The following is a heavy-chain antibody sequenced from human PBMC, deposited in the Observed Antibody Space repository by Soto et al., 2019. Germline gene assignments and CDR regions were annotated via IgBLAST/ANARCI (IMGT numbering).Heavy chain of an antibody. CDR3: ARHLHYFDY. CDR2: ISGSDGDT. J-gene: IGHJ4*02. CDR1: GFTFSTYA. V-gene: IGHV3-23*01. Sequence: EVQLLESGGGLVQPGGSLRLSCAASGFTFSTYAMTWVRQAPGKGLEWVSCISGSDGDTYYADSVKGRFTFSRDNSKNTLYLQMNSLRAEATAVYYCARHLHYFDYWGQGTLVTVSS.